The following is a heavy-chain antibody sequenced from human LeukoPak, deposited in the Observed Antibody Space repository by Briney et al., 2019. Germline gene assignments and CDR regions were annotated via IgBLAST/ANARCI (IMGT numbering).Heavy chain of an antibody. Sequence: GGSLRLSCAASGFTVSSNYVSWVRQAPGKGLEWVSIIYSGGSTYYADSVKGRFTISRDNSKNTLYLQMNSLRAEDTAVYYCARDFCSGGSCYPAYWGQGTLVTVSS. CDR2: IYSGGST. CDR1: GFTVSSNY. CDR3: ARDFCSGGSCYPAY. D-gene: IGHD2-15*01. V-gene: IGHV3-66*01. J-gene: IGHJ4*02.